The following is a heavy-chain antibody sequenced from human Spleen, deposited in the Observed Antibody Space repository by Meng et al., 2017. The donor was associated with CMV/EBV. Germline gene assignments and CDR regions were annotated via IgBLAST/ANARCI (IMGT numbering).Heavy chain of an antibody. CDR1: GFTVSSNY. D-gene: IGHD5-12*01. J-gene: IGHJ4*02. CDR2: IYGGGST. Sequence: GESLKISCAASGFTVSSNYMSWVRQAPGKGLEWVSVIYGGGSTYYADSVKGRFTISRDNSKNTLYLQMNSLRAEDTAVYYCARVDKGVWDYWGQGTLVTVSS. CDR3: ARVDKGVWDY. V-gene: IGHV3-66*02.